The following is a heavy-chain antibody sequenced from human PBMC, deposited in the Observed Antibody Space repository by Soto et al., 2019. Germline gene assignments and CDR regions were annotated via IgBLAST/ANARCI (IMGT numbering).Heavy chain of an antibody. Sequence: GGSLRLSCAASGFSFSNYAMSWVRQAPGKGLEWVSAISGSGGSTYYADSVKGRFAISRDNSKNTLYLQMNSLRAEDTALYYCAKDLSSPYYYYGVDVWGQGTTVTVSS. D-gene: IGHD2-15*01. CDR1: GFSFSNYA. CDR3: AKDLSSPYYYYGVDV. CDR2: ISGSGGST. V-gene: IGHV3-23*01. J-gene: IGHJ6*02.